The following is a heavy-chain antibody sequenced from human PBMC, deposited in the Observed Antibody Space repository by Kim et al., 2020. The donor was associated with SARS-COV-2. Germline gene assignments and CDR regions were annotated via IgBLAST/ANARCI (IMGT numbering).Heavy chain of an antibody. J-gene: IGHJ4*02. V-gene: IGHV4-59*01. CDR3: ARSDIALDS. CDR2: GGT. Sequence: GGTTYNPSLKSRVTISRDTSKNQFSLKLSYVTAADTAVYFCARSDIALDSWGQGTLVTVSS.